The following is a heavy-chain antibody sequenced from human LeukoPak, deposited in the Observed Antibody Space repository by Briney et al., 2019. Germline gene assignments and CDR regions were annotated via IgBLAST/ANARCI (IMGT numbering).Heavy chain of an antibody. CDR2: ISSSGSTI. D-gene: IGHD5-12*01. CDR3: AKDIGAGTDAFDI. V-gene: IGHV3-48*04. CDR1: GFTFSSYS. Sequence: PGGSLRLSCAASGFTFSSYSMNWVRQAPGKGLEWVSYISSSGSTIYYADSVKGRFTISRDNSKNSLYLQMNSLRTEDTALYYCAKDIGAGTDAFDIWGQGTMVTVSS. J-gene: IGHJ3*02.